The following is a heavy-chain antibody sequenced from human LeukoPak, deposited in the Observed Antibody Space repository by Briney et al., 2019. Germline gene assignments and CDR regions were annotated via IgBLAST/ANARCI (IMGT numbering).Heavy chain of an antibody. V-gene: IGHV3-23*01. CDR1: GFTFSNLA. D-gene: IGHD6-19*01. J-gene: IGHJ4*02. Sequence: PGGSLRLSCVASGFTFSNLAMGWVRQAPGKGLEWVSVISDSGGTTYYADSVKGRFTISRDNSRNTLYLQMNILRVEDTAVYYCAKDARRSSGWYFFDHWGQGTLVTVSS. CDR2: ISDSGGTT. CDR3: AKDARRSSGWYFFDH.